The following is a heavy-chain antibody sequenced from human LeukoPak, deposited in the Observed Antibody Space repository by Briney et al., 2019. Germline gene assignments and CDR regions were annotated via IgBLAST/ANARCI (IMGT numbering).Heavy chain of an antibody. V-gene: IGHV1-2*02. CDR2: INPNSGGT. D-gene: IGHD5-12*01. CDR3: ARDGEYSGYDYQKTGCYMDV. CDR1: GYTFTGYY. Sequence: ASVKVSCNASGYTFTGYYMHRVRQAPGQGLEWMGWINPNSGGTNYAQKFQGRVTMTRDTSISTAYMELSRLRSDDTAVYYCARDGEYSGYDYQKTGCYMDVWGKGTTVTVSS. J-gene: IGHJ6*03.